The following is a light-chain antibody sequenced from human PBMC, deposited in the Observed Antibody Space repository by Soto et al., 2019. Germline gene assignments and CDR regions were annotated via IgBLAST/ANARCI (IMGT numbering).Light chain of an antibody. CDR2: GDT. J-gene: IGLJ3*02. CDR1: SSNIGAGSD. V-gene: IGLV1-40*01. Sequence: SVLTEPPSVSGVSGQRVTISCTGSSSNIGAGSDVHWYQQLPGTAPKLLIAGDTTRPSGVPDRFSGSKSGASASLAITGLRAEDEADYYCQSYDSSLSASVFGGGTKLTVL. CDR3: QSYDSSLSASV.